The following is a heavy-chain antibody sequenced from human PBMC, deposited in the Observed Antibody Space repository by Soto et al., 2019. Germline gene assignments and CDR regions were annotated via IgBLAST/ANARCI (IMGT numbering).Heavy chain of an antibody. D-gene: IGHD3-3*01. J-gene: IGHJ5*02. CDR1: GGSISSYY. CDR3: ASGVLEWWRFDP. CDR2: IYYSGST. Sequence: SETLSLTCTVSGGSISSYYWSWIRQPPGKGLEWIGYIYYSGSTNYNPSLKSRVTISVDTSKNQFSLKLSSVTAADTAVYYCASGVLEWWRFDPWGQGTLVTVSS. V-gene: IGHV4-59*08.